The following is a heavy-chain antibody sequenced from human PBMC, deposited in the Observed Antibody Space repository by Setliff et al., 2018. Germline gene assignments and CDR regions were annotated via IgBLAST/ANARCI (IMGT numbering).Heavy chain of an antibody. Sequence: SETLSLTCNVSDDSLTSSNFYWGWIRQPPGKGLEWLGTLFYGGSTTYNPSLKSRLTLSIDTSKRQFSLKLNSVTAADTAVYYCARDKGDGYGVDAYAGGGFDIWGQGTMVTVSS. J-gene: IGHJ3*02. V-gene: IGHV4-39*02. D-gene: IGHD4-17*01. CDR2: LFYGGST. CDR1: DDSLTSSNFY. CDR3: ARDKGDGYGVDAYAGGGFDI.